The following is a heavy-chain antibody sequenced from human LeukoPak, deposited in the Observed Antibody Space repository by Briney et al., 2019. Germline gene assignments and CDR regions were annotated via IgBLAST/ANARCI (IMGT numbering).Heavy chain of an antibody. Sequence: ASVKVSCKASGYTFTSYGISWVRQAPGQGLEWRGWISAYNGNTNYVQKLQGRVTMTTDTSTSTAYMELRSLRSDDTAVYYCARDGDGLRYFDWLLSPYYYYGMDVWGQGTTVTVSS. D-gene: IGHD3-9*01. J-gene: IGHJ6*02. CDR2: ISAYNGNT. V-gene: IGHV1-18*01. CDR3: ARDGDGLRYFDWLLSPYYYYGMDV. CDR1: GYTFTSYG.